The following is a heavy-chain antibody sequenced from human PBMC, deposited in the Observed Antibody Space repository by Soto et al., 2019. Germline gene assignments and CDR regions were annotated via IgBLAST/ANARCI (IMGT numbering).Heavy chain of an antibody. Sequence: PSETLSLTCAVYGGSFSGYYWSWIRQPPGKGLEWIGEINHSGSTNYNPSLKSRVTISVDTSKNQFSLKLSSVTAADTAVYYCARGRGVVVTAKYNWFDPWGQGTLVAVS. CDR2: INHSGST. CDR3: ARGRGVVVTAKYNWFDP. D-gene: IGHD2-21*02. V-gene: IGHV4-34*01. CDR1: GGSFSGYY. J-gene: IGHJ5*02.